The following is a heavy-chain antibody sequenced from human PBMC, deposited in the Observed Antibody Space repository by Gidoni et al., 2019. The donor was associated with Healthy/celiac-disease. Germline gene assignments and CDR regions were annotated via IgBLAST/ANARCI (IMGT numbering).Heavy chain of an antibody. CDR1: GGSFSGYY. CDR2: INHSGST. Sequence: QVQLQQWGAGLLKPSETLSLTCAVYGGSFSGYYWSWIRQPPGKGLEWIGEINHSGSTNYNPSLKSRVTISVDTSKNQFSLKLSSVTAADTAVYYCARGARTYTTSGSYSYWGQGTLVTVSS. D-gene: IGHD3-10*01. CDR3: ARGARTYTTSGSYSY. V-gene: IGHV4-34*01. J-gene: IGHJ4*02.